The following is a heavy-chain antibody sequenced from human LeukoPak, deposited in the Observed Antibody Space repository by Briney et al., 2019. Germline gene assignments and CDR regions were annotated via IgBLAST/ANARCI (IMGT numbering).Heavy chain of an antibody. D-gene: IGHD3-9*01. J-gene: IGHJ4*02. V-gene: IGHV1-2*02. Sequence: GASVKVSCKASGYTFTSYGISWVRQAPGQGLEWMGWINPNSGGTNYAQKFQGRVTMTRDTSISTAFMELSRLRSDDTAVYYCAREAGVTDILTGYYPNFDYWGQGTLVTVSS. CDR1: GYTFTSYG. CDR2: INPNSGGT. CDR3: AREAGVTDILTGYYPNFDY.